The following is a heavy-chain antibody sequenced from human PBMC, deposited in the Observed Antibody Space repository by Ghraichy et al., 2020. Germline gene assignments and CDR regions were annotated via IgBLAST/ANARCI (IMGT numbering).Heavy chain of an antibody. D-gene: IGHD6-13*01. CDR2: IYYSGST. V-gene: IGHV4-59*08. CDR1: GGSISSYY. Sequence: SETLSLTCTVSGGSISSYYWSWIRQPPGKGLEWIGYIYYSGSTNYNPSLKSRVTISVDTSKNQFSLKLSSVTAADTAVYYCARHLVHSNTLGFDYWGQGTLVTVSS. CDR3: ARHLVHSNTLGFDY. J-gene: IGHJ4*02.